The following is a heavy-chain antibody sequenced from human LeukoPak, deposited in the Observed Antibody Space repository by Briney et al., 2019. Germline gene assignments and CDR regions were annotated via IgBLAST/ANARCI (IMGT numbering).Heavy chain of an antibody. J-gene: IGHJ5*02. CDR1: GFTFSIYS. D-gene: IGHD6-19*01. Sequence: GGSLRLSCAASGFTFSIYSINWVRQAPGKGLEWVSSISSSSSHIYYADSVKGRFTISRDNAKNSLYLQMNSLRADDTAVYYCARAGSSGWFNLGGSWFDPCGQGTVVTVSS. CDR2: ISSSSSHI. V-gene: IGHV3-21*01. CDR3: ARAGSSGWFNLGGSWFDP.